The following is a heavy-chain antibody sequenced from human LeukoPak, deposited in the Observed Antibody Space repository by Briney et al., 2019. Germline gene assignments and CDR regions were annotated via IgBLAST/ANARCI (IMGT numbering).Heavy chain of an antibody. J-gene: IGHJ3*02. V-gene: IGHV4-34*01. CDR3: ARDLTTLYDSSGYYSDAFDI. CDR2: INHVGST. Sequence: PSETLSLTCGVYGGSFSGYYWSWIRQPPGKGLEWIGEINHVGSTNYNPSLKSRVTISVDTSKKQFSLKLSSVTAADTAVYYCARDLTTLYDSSGYYSDAFDIWGQGTMVTVSS. D-gene: IGHD3-22*01. CDR1: GGSFSGYY.